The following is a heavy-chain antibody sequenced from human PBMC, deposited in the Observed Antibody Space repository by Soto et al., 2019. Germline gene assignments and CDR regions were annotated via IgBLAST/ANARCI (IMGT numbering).Heavy chain of an antibody. J-gene: IGHJ6*01. V-gene: IGHV3-30*18. Sequence: QVQLVESGGGVVQPGRSLRLSCAASGFTFSSYGMHWVRQAPGKGLEWVAVISYDGSNKYYADSVKGRFTISRDNSKNTLYLQMNSLRAEDTAVYYCAKEDIVLVPAARGNYYYGMDVW. CDR2: ISYDGSNK. CDR1: GFTFSSYG. CDR3: AKEDIVLVPAARGNYYYGMDV. D-gene: IGHD2-2*01.